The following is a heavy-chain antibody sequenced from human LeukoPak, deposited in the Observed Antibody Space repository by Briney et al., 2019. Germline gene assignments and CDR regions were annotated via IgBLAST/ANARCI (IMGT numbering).Heavy chain of an antibody. Sequence: GSLRLSCTASAFTFSSYNMNWVRQAPGKGLEWVSSISRSGSTKYYADSVKGRFTISRDNAKNSLFLQMNSLRAEDTAVYYCARVLRYCSGGNCYSGGLGYMDVWGKGTTVTISS. J-gene: IGHJ6*03. CDR1: AFTFSSYN. CDR2: ISRSGSTK. D-gene: IGHD2-15*01. V-gene: IGHV3-48*04. CDR3: ARVLRYCSGGNCYSGGLGYMDV.